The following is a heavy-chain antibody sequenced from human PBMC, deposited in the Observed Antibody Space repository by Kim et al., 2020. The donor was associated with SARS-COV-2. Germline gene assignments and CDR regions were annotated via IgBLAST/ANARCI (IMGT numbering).Heavy chain of an antibody. CDR1: GYTFTSYA. CDR3: ASSSVDYDYIWGSYRLNWFDP. J-gene: IGHJ5*02. V-gene: IGHV1-3*01. CDR2: INAGNGNT. D-gene: IGHD3-16*02. Sequence: ASVKVSCKASGYTFTSYAMHWVRQAPGQRLEWMGWINAGNGNTKYSQEFQGRVTITRDTSASTAYMELSSLRSEDTAVYYCASSSVDYDYIWGSYRLNWFDPWGQGTLVTVSS.